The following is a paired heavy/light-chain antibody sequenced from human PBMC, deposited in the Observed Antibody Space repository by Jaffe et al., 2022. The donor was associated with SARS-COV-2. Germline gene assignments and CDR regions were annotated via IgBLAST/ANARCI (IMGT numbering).Heavy chain of an antibody. D-gene: IGHD1-1*01. Sequence: QEHLVESGGGVVQSGRSLRLSCAASGFAFSAYTMHWVRQSPGKGLEWLAVISFDESESLYADSVKGRFTISRDNSKNTLSLQMNSLRVDDTAIYYCARPVVEGADVYYNSYYMDLWGTGTTVTVS. CDR1: GFAFSAYT. V-gene: IGHV3-30*04. CDR2: ISFDESES. J-gene: IGHJ6*03. CDR3: ARPVVEGADVYYNSYYMDL.
Light chain of an antibody. CDR1: SSNIGTSF. V-gene: IGLV1-51*02. Sequence: QSVLTQPPSVSAAPGQVVTISCSGSSSNIGTSFVSWYQHLPGTAPKLIIFENNKRPSGIPDRFSGSKSGASASLDITGLQTGDEADYYCGTWDNQRSVVFGGGTRLTVL. CDR2: ENN. CDR3: GTWDNQRSVV. J-gene: IGLJ2*01.